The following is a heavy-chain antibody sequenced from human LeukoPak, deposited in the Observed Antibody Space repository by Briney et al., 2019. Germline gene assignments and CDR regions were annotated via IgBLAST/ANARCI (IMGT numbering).Heavy chain of an antibody. V-gene: IGHV4-38-2*02. CDR1: GYSISSGYY. Sequence: SETLSLTCTISGYSISSGYYWGWIRQPPGKGLEWIGSIYHSGSTYYNPSLKSRVTISLDTSKNQLSLRLSSVTAADTAVYYCARGPYYFDSWGQGTLVSVSS. J-gene: IGHJ4*02. CDR3: ARGPYYFDS. CDR2: IYHSGST.